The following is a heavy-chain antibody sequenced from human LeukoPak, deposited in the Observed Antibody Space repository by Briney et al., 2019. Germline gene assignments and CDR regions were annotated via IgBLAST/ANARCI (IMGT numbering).Heavy chain of an antibody. Sequence: SETLSLTCTVSGGSISSYYWSWIRQPAGKGLEWIGRIYTSGSTNYNPSLKSRVTMSVDTSKNQFSLKLSSVTAADTAVYYCARDYGYYDILTGYYRPIHAFDIWGQGTMVTVSS. CDR1: GGSISSYY. J-gene: IGHJ3*02. CDR3: ARDYGYYDILTGYYRPIHAFDI. D-gene: IGHD3-9*01. V-gene: IGHV4-4*07. CDR2: IYTSGST.